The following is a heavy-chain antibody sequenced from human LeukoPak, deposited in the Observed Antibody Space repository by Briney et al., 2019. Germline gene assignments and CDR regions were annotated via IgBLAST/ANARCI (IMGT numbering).Heavy chain of an antibody. D-gene: IGHD4-17*01. CDR1: GGTFSSYA. CDR2: IIPIFGTA. J-gene: IGHJ5*02. V-gene: IGHV1-69*13. Sequence: SVKVSCKASGGTFSSYAISWVRQAPGQGLEWMGGIIPIFGTASYAQKFQGRVTITADESTSTAYMELSSLRSEDTAVYYCARVSPSGYGDYVWFDPWGQGTLVTVSS. CDR3: ARVSPSGYGDYVWFDP.